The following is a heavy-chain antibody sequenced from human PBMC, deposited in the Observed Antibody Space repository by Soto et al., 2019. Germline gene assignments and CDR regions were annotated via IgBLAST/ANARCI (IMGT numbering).Heavy chain of an antibody. CDR1: GDTFTGYY. CDR2: INPNSGGT. J-gene: IGHJ6*03. D-gene: IGHD6-6*01. V-gene: IGHV1-2*04. Sequence: ASVKVSCKASGDTFTGYYMHWVRQAPGQGLEWMGWINPNSGGTNYAQKFQGWVTMTRDTSISTAYMELSRLRSDDTAVYYYARVMVLSEYSSQNANYYYTDVRGKGNTVTVSS. CDR3: ARVMVLSEYSSQNANYYYTDV.